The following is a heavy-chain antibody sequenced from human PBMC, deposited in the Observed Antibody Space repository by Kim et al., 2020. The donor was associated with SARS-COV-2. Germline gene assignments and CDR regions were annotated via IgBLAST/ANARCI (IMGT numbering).Heavy chain of an antibody. CDR3: ARGWSSGLT. CDR2: IYTSGST. D-gene: IGHD6-19*01. CDR1: GGSISSGSYY. V-gene: IGHV4-61*02. J-gene: IGHJ5*02. Sequence: SETLSLTCTVSGGSISSGSYYWSWIRQPAGKGLEWIGRIYTSGSTNYNPSLKSRVTISVDTSKNQFSLKLSSVTAADTAVYYCARGWSSGLTWGQGTLVTVSS.